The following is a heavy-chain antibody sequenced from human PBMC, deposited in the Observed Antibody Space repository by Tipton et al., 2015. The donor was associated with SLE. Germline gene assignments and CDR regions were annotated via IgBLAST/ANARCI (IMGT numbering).Heavy chain of an antibody. CDR3: ARVGLVAPASISSGVDY. V-gene: IGHV4-39*07. CDR1: GGPISSSSYY. D-gene: IGHD2-2*02. CDR2: IYYSGSS. J-gene: IGHJ4*02. Sequence: TLSLTCTVSGGPISSSSYYWGWIRQPPGKGLEWIGSIYYSGSSYYNPSLKSRLTISVDTSKNQLSLNLSSVPAADTAVYYCARVGLVAPASISSGVDYWGQETLVTVSS.